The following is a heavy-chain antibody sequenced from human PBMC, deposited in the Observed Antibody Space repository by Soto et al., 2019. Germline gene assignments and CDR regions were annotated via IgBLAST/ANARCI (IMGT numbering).Heavy chain of an antibody. CDR2: ISSSSSNK. J-gene: IGHJ4*02. V-gene: IGHV3-21*01. Sequence: GGSLRLSCAASGFTFSSYSMNWVRQAPGKGLEWVASISSSSSNKYYVDSVKGRFTISRDNAKNTLYLQMNSLRAEDTAVYYCANSLRYFDWLIDYWGQGTLVTVSS. CDR3: ANSLRYFDWLIDY. CDR1: GFTFSSYS. D-gene: IGHD3-9*01.